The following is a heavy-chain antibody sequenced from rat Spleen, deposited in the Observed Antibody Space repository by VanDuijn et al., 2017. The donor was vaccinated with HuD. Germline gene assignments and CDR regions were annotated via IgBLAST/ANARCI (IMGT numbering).Heavy chain of an antibody. V-gene: IGHV5-29*01. D-gene: IGHD1-9*01. CDR3: VRHGYTRYYFDY. Sequence: EVQLVESDGGLVQPGRSLKLSCAASGFTFSNYGLAWVRQAPKKGLEWVSFISYDGSSTYYRDSVKGRFTISRDNAKSTLYLQMDSLRSEDTASYYCVRHGYTRYYFDYWGQGVMVTVSS. CDR1: GFTFSNYG. CDR2: ISYDGSST. J-gene: IGHJ2*01.